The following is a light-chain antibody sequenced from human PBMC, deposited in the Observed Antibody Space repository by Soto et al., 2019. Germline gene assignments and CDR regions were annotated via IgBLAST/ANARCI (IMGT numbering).Light chain of an antibody. Sequence: IQLTQSPSSLSASVGDRDTITCRASQGISSYLAWYQQKPGKAPKLLIYAASTLQSGVPSRFSGSGSGTDFTLTISSLQPEDFATYYCQQLNSYPVTFGPGTKVDIK. CDR3: QQLNSYPVT. V-gene: IGKV1-9*01. CDR2: AAS. J-gene: IGKJ3*01. CDR1: QGISSY.